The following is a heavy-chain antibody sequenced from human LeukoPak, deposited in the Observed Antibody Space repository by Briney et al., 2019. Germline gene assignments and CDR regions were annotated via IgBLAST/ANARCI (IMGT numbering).Heavy chain of an antibody. J-gene: IGHJ4*02. CDR3: ARATYYYDSSGYYVGLGFDY. Sequence: PGGSLRLSCAASGFTFSTYNMNWVRQAPGKGLEWVPYISSSRSAIYYADSVKGRFTISRDNAKNSLYLQMNSLRDEDTAVYYCARATYYYDSSGYYVGLGFDYWGQGTLVTVSS. CDR2: ISSSRSAI. D-gene: IGHD3-22*01. V-gene: IGHV3-48*02. CDR1: GFTFSTYN.